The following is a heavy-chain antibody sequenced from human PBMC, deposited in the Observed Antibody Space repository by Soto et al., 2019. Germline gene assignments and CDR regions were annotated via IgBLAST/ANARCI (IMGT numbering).Heavy chain of an antibody. J-gene: IGHJ4*02. Sequence: PGWSLRLSCASSVFNFVVFGMHWVRQAPGKGLEWLSVLSYEGSEEYYADSVRGRFTISRDNSKNTLFLQMDSLRVDDTGVYYCALTRRSSLLEVAGPGFEYWGQGTLVTVS. CDR3: ALTRRSSLLEVAGPGFEY. D-gene: IGHD6-19*01. CDR1: VFNFVVFG. CDR2: LSYEGSEE. V-gene: IGHV3-30*03.